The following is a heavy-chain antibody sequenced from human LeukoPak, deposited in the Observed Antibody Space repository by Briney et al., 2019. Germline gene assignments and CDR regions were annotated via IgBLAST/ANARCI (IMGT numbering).Heavy chain of an antibody. CDR2: INQDGSEK. J-gene: IGHJ5*02. CDR1: GFTFNNYW. V-gene: IGHV3-7*01. Sequence: PGGSLRLSCAASGFTFNNYWMSWVRQAPGKGLEWVANINQDGSEKYYVDSVKGRFIISRDNAKNSLYLQMNSLRAEDTAVYYCACAVVGAIGAVGYNWFDPWGQGTLVTVSS. CDR3: ACAVVGAIGAVGYNWFDP. D-gene: IGHD1-26*01.